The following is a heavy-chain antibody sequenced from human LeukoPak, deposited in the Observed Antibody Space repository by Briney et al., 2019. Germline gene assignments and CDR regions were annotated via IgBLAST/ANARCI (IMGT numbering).Heavy chain of an antibody. CDR3: ARGLSASGTSCLDY. V-gene: IGHV3-48*01. J-gene: IGHJ4*01. CDR2: ISSSSSTI. Sequence: GGSLRLSCAASGFTFSSYSMNWVRQAPGKGLEWVSYISSSSSTIYYADSVKGRFTISRDSAKNSLYLQMNSLRGEDTAVYYCARGLSASGTSCLDYWGQGTLVTVSS. D-gene: IGHD2-2*01. CDR1: GFTFSSYS.